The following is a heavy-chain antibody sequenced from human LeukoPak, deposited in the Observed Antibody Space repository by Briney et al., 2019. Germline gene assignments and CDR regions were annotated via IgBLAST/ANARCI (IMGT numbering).Heavy chain of an antibody. CDR1: GDSVSSNSAA. CDR2: TYYRSKWYN. D-gene: IGHD3-10*01. J-gene: IGHJ5*02. CDR3: ARVVTTMVRGVISYNWFDP. Sequence: SQTLSLTCAISGDSVSSNSAAWNWIRQSPSRGLEWLGRTYYRSKWYNDYAVSVKSRITINPDTSKNQFSLQLNSVTPEDTAVYYCARVVTTMVRGVISYNWFDPWGQGTLVTVSS. V-gene: IGHV6-1*01.